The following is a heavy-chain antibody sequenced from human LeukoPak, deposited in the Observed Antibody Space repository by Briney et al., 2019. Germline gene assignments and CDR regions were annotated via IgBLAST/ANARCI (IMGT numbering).Heavy chain of an antibody. CDR1: GSSVSSDEYY. V-gene: IGHV4-31*03. J-gene: IGHJ4*02. Sequence: SETLSLTCTVSGSSVSSDEYYWIWVRQHPGKGLEGIGYVYYSGSSYYLPSLESRVTMSVEVSKKQFSLELRSVAAADTAVYYCARVKVLRFLEWFPDFWGQGALVTVSS. CDR3: ARVKVLRFLEWFPDF. D-gene: IGHD3-3*01. CDR2: VYYSGSS.